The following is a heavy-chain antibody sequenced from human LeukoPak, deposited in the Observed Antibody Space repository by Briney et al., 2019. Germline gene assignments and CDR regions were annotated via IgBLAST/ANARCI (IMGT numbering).Heavy chain of an antibody. CDR2: INPNSGGT. D-gene: IGHD1-7*01. CDR1: GYTFTGYY. V-gene: IGHV1-2*02. Sequence: ASVKVCCKASGYTFTGYYMHWVRQAPGQGLEWMGWINPNSGGTNYAQKFQGRVTMTRDTSISTAYMELSRLRSDDTAVYYCARVGPETGTTDYWGQGTLVTVSS. CDR3: ARVGPETGTTDY. J-gene: IGHJ4*02.